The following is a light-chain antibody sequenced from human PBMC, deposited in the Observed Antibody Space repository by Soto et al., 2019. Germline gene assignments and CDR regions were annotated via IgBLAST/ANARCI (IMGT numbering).Light chain of an antibody. CDR1: QTIYSN. CDR2: GAS. V-gene: IGKV3-15*01. CDR3: QQYNNWPRAT. Sequence: EIVMSQSPAPLSVSRGEKAPLSCRSNQTIYSNLAWYQQKPGQAPRLLIYGASTRATGIPDRFSGSGSGTEFNLTISRLQSEDFGVYYCQQYNNWPRATFGGGTKVDIK. J-gene: IGKJ4*02.